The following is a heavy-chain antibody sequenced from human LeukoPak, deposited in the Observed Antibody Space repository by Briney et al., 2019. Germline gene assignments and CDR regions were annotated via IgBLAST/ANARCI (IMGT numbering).Heavy chain of an antibody. CDR2: IYSGGST. D-gene: IGHD3-22*01. CDR1: GFTVSSNY. J-gene: IGHJ4*02. CDR3: ARTSGYYDSSGYYPFDC. V-gene: IGHV3-53*01. Sequence: GGSLRLSCAASGFTVSSNYMSWVRQAPGKGLEWVSVIYSGGSTYYADSVKGRFTISRDNSKNTLYLQMNSLRAEDTAVYYCARTSGYYDSSGYYPFDCWGQGTLVTVSS.